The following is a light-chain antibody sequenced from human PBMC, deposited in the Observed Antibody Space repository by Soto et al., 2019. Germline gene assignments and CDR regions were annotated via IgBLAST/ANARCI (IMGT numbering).Light chain of an antibody. CDR2: DVS. J-gene: IGLJ1*01. Sequence: QSALTQPASVSGSPGQSITISCTGTSSDVGGYTYVSWYQQHPGKAPKLMIFDVSNRPSGVSRRFSGSKSGNTASLTISGLQAEDAADYYCSSYTSSSPYVFGTGTKLTVL. V-gene: IGLV2-14*01. CDR3: SSYTSSSPYV. CDR1: SSDVGGYTY.